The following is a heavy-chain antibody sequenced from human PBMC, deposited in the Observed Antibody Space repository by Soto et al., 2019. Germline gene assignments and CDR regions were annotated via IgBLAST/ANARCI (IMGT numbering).Heavy chain of an antibody. V-gene: IGHV3-53*01. J-gene: IGHJ5*02. CDR1: GFTVSSKY. CDR3: ARELPPDL. D-gene: IGHD2-15*01. CDR2: IWSAGLT. Sequence: LRLSCAASGFTVSSKYMNWVRQAPGKGLEWVSIIWSAGLTYYADSVRGRFTISRDISKNILFLQMNNLRAEDSAIYYCARELPPDLWGQGTLVTV.